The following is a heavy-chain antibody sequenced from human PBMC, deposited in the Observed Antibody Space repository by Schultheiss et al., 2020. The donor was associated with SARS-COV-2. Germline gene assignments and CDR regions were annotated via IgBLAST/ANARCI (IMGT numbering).Heavy chain of an antibody. D-gene: IGHD6-13*01. CDR3: ARGDSSSWRYYYYYYGMDV. CDR1: GYTFTSYD. Sequence: ASVKVSCKASGYTFTSYDINWVRQATGQGLEWMGWMNPNSGNTGYAQKFQGRVTMTRNTSISTAYMELSSLRSEDTAVYYCARGDSSSWRYYYYYYGMDVWGQGTTVTVSS. J-gene: IGHJ6*02. CDR2: MNPNSGNT. V-gene: IGHV1-8*01.